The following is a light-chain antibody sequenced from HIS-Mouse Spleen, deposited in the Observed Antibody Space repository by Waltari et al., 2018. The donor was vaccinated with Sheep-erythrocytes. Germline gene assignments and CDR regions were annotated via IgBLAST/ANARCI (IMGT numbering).Light chain of an antibody. CDR3: MQALQTPLT. Sequence: DIVMTQSPLSLPVTPGEPASISCRSSQSLLHSNGYNYLDWYLQQPGQSPQLLIYLGSNRASGGPGRFSGSGSGTDFTLKISRVEAEDVGGYYCMQALQTPLTFGGGTKVEIK. CDR1: QSLLHSNGYNY. J-gene: IGKJ4*01. V-gene: IGKV2-28*01. CDR2: LGS.